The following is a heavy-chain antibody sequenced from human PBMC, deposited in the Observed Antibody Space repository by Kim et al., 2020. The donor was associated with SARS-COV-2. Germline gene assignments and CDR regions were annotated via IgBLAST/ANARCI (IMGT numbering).Heavy chain of an antibody. J-gene: IGHJ4*02. CDR2: INAGNGNT. CDR3: AREGHSSASLGFVN. CDR1: GYTFTTYA. V-gene: IGHV1-3*01. D-gene: IGHD6-19*01. Sequence: ASVKVSCKASGYTFTTYALYWVRQAPGQSLEWMGWINAGNGNTRYSQKFQGRLIITRDTSASTVYMELSSLRSEDTAVYYCAREGHSSASLGFVNWGLGTLVTVSS.